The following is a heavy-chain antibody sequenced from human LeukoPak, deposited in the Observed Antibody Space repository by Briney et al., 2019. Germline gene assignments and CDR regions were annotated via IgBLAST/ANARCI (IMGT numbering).Heavy chain of an antibody. V-gene: IGHV1-8*01. D-gene: IGHD3-3*01. Sequence: ASVKVSCKASGYSFTSYEINWVRQATGQGLEWMGRMNPNNGDTDFAQRFQGRVTMTRNTSISTAYMELSSLRSEDTAVYFRARRLAPYYDFWSGAGAFDIWGQGTMVTVSS. CDR1: GYSFTSYE. CDR3: ARRLAPYYDFWSGAGAFDI. CDR2: MNPNNGDT. J-gene: IGHJ3*02.